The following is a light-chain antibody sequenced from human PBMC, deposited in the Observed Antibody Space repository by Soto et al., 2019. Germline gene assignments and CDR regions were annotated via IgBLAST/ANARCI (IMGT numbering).Light chain of an antibody. Sequence: QAVVTQPPSVSAAPGQKVTISCSGSSSNIGNNYVSWYQQLPGTAPKLLIYDNNKRPSGIPDRFSGSKSGTSRTLDITGLQTGDEADYYCATWDYSLTGEVFGGGTKLTVL. CDR2: DNN. CDR3: ATWDYSLTGEV. V-gene: IGLV1-51*01. J-gene: IGLJ2*01. CDR1: SSNIGNNY.